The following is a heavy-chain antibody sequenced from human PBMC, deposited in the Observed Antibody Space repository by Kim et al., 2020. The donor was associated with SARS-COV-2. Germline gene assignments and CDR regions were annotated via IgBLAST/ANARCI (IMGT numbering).Heavy chain of an antibody. D-gene: IGHD1-26*01. V-gene: IGHV3-74*01. CDR3: FIPLIGTFPLASES. J-gene: IGHJ5*02. CDR2: ISTDVTNT. CDR1: GFTFSSYW. Sequence: GGSLRLSCAASGFTFSSYWMHWVRQAPGKGLVWVSRISTDVTNTRYADSVNGRFTISRDNANNTLYLKMNSLRVEDTAVYFWFIPLIGTFPLASESWGQG.